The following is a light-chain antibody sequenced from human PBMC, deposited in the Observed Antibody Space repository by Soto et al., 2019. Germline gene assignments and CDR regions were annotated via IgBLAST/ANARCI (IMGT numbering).Light chain of an antibody. V-gene: IGLV1-40*01. Sequence: QSVLTQPPSVSGAPGQRVTISCTGSSSNIGAGYDVHWYQQLPGTAPKLIIYDVANRPSGVSNRFSGSKSGSTASLIISRLQTEDEADYYCVSYTSSTTYVFGTGTKVTVL. CDR3: VSYTSSTTYV. CDR1: SSNIGAGYD. CDR2: DVA. J-gene: IGLJ1*01.